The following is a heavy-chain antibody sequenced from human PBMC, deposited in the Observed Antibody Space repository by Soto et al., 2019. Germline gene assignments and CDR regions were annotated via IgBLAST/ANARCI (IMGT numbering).Heavy chain of an antibody. CDR2: ISNDGTKK. V-gene: IGHV3-30-3*01. CDR1: GFTFSLSA. J-gene: IGHJ6*02. D-gene: IGHD5-18*01. CDR3: AREDTSNLLSGMDV. Sequence: QVQLVESGGGVVQPGRSLRLSCAGSGFTFSLSAIHWVRQAPGKGLEGVAVISNDGTKKYFADSVRGRVTISRDNSKDTVDLQMSSLRADDTAVYYCAREDTSNLLSGMDVWGQGTTVIVSS.